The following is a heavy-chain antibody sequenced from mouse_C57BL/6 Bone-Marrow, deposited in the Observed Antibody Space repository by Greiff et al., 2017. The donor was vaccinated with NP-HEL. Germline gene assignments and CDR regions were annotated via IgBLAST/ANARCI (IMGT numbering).Heavy chain of an antibody. V-gene: IGHV1-26*01. CDR2: INPNNGGT. J-gene: IGHJ3*01. CDR3: ARKGNYYGSTPGFAY. Sequence: EVQLQQSGPELVKPGASVKISCKASGYTFTDYYMNWVKQSHGKSLEWIGDINPNNGGTSYNQKFKGKATLTVDKSSSTAYMELRSLTSEDSAVYYCARKGNYYGSTPGFAYWGQGTLVTVSA. D-gene: IGHD1-1*01. CDR1: GYTFTDYY.